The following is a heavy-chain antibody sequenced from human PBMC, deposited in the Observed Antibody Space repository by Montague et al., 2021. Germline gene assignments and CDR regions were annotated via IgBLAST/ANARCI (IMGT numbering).Heavy chain of an antibody. CDR2: LYYSTNT. CDR1: GASINSSPYY. V-gene: IGHV4-39*01. CDR3: ARVDCDGDCYTVDP. Sequence: SETLSLTCAVSGASINSSPYYWGWIPQPPGKGLEWIGSLYYSTNTYYTPSLKIGLSIAVDTTKNQFSLRLISVTAADTAVYHCARVDCDGDCYTVDPWGQGTLVTVSS. J-gene: IGHJ5*02. D-gene: IGHD2-21*02.